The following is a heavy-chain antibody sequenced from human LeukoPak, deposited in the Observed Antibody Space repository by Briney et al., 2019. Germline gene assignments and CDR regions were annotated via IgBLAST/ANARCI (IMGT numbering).Heavy chain of an antibody. D-gene: IGHD2-15*01. CDR1: GFTFSSYT. CDR3: AKAGRIVVVVAATGPPYYFDY. J-gene: IGHJ4*02. V-gene: IGHV3-23*01. Sequence: PGGSLRLSCAASGFTFSSYTMSWVRQAPGKGLEWVSAISGSGGSTYYADSVKGRFTISRDNSKNTLYLQMNSLRAEDTAVYYCAKAGRIVVVVAATGPPYYFDYWGQGTLVTVSS. CDR2: ISGSGGST.